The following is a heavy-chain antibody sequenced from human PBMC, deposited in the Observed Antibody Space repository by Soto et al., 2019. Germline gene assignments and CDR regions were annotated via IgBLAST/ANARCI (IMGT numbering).Heavy chain of an antibody. CDR2: INHSGST. V-gene: IGHV4-34*01. J-gene: IGHJ5*02. CDR1: GGSFSGYY. CDR3: AREGRAYYYDRRTGFDP. D-gene: IGHD3-22*01. Sequence: QVQLQQWGAGLLKPSETLSLTCAVYGGSFSGYYWSWIRQPPGKGLEWIGEINHSGSTNHNPSLKSRVTISVDTSKNQFSLKLSSVTAADTAVYYCAREGRAYYYDRRTGFDPWGQGTPVTVSS.